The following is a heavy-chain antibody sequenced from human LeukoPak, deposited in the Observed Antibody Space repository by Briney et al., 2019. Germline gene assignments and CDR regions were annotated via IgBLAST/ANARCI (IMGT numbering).Heavy chain of an antibody. V-gene: IGHV4-34*01. Sequence: SETLSLTCAVYGGSFSGYYWSWIRQPPGKGLGWIGEINHSGSTNYNPSLKSRVTISVDTSKNQFSLKLSSVTAADTAVYYCARGQVVTAYYFDYWGQGTLVTVSS. CDR3: ARGQVVTAYYFDY. CDR1: GGSFSGYY. D-gene: IGHD2-21*02. CDR2: INHSGST. J-gene: IGHJ4*02.